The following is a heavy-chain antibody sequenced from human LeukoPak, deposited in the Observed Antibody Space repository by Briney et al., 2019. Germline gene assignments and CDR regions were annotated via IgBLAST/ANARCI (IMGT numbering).Heavy chain of an antibody. V-gene: IGHV3-53*01. CDR2: LYSDGNT. CDR1: GFTVITND. J-gene: IGHJ4*02. CDR3: ARGVEPLAANTLAY. D-gene: IGHD1-14*01. Sequence: GGSLRLSCAASGFTVITNDMTWVRQARGKGLEWVSVLYSDGNTKYADSVQGRFTISRDNSKNTQYLEMNSLSPDDTAVYYCARGVEPLAANTLAYWGQGTLVTVSS.